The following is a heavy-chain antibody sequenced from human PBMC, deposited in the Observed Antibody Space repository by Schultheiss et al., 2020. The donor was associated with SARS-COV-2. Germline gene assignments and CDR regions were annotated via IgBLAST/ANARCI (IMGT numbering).Heavy chain of an antibody. CDR1: GFTFSSYW. J-gene: IGHJ6*02. Sequence: GGSLRLSCAASGFTFSSYWMSWVRQAPGKGLEWVANIKQDGSEKYYVDSVKGRFTISRDNAKNSLYLQMNSLRAEDTAVYYCASLGGDYGDYIYYYYGMDVWGQGTTVTVSS. CDR2: IKQDGSEK. V-gene: IGHV3-7*01. D-gene: IGHD4-17*01. CDR3: ASLGGDYGDYIYYYYGMDV.